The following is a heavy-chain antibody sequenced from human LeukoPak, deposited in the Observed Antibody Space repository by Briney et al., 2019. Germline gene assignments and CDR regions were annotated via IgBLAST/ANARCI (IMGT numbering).Heavy chain of an antibody. D-gene: IGHD3-22*01. CDR3: AREPNYYDSSGYYYWFDP. Sequence: PSETLSLTCTVSGGSISSYYWSWIRQPPGKGLEWIGYIYYSGSTYYNPSLKSRVTISVDTSKNQFSLKLSSVTAADTAVYYCAREPNYYDSSGYYYWFDPWGQGTLVTVSS. J-gene: IGHJ5*02. CDR2: IYYSGST. V-gene: IGHV4-59*12. CDR1: GGSISSYY.